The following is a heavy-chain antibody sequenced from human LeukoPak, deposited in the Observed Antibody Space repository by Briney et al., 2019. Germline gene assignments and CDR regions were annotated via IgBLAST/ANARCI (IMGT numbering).Heavy chain of an antibody. J-gene: IGHJ4*02. D-gene: IGHD6-13*01. Sequence: GGSLRLSCAASGFIFSSYGMHRVRQAPGKGLEWVAVIWYDGSNKYYADSVKGRFTISRDNSKNTLYLQMNSLRGEDTAVYYCARGSYTSSWYGVFDYWGQGTLVTVSS. V-gene: IGHV3-33*01. CDR1: GFIFSSYG. CDR2: IWYDGSNK. CDR3: ARGSYTSSWYGVFDY.